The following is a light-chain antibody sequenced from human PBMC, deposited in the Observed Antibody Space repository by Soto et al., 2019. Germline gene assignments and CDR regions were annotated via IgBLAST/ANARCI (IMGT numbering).Light chain of an antibody. J-gene: IGLJ1*01. CDR1: SSDVGGYNY. V-gene: IGLV2-14*01. Sequence: QSVLTQPASVSGSPGHSITISCTGTSSDVGGYNYVSWYQQHPGKAPKLMIYDVTNRPSGVSNRFSGSKSGNTASLTISGLQAEDEADYYCSSYRSSSTLYVFGTGTKVTVL. CDR3: SSYRSSSTLYV. CDR2: DVT.